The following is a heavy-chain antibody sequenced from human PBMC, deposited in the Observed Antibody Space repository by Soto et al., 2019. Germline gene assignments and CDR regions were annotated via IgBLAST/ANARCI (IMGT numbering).Heavy chain of an antibody. V-gene: IGHV1-46*01. CDR1: GYTFTSYY. Sequence: QLQLVQSGAEVKKPGASVKVSCKASGYTFTSYYMHWVRQAPGQGLEWMGIINPSGGSTSYAQKFHGRVTMTRDTSTSTVSMELSSLRSDDTAVYYCASPEEPKTGATDYYYGMDVWGQGTTVTVSS. D-gene: IGHD1-1*01. CDR3: ASPEEPKTGATDYYYGMDV. J-gene: IGHJ6*02. CDR2: INPSGGST.